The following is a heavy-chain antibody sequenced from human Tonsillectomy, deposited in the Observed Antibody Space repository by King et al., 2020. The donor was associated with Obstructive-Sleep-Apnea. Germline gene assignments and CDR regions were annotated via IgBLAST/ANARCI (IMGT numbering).Heavy chain of an antibody. Sequence: VQLVESGGGVVQPGKSLRLSCAASGFTFSSYDMHWVRQVPGKGLEWVVVVSYDGGNKEYADSVKGRFTISRDNSKKMVYLQMSSLRAEDTAVYYCARAGYYYDSSRTMDVWGQGTTVTVSS. CDR1: GFTFSSYD. V-gene: IGHV3-30*04. CDR3: ARAGYYYDSSRTMDV. D-gene: IGHD3-22*01. CDR2: VSYDGGNK. J-gene: IGHJ6*02.